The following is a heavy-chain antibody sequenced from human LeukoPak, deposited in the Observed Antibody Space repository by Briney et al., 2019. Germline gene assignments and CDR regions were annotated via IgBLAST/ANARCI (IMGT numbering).Heavy chain of an antibody. CDR2: IMPVFSTS. J-gene: IGHJ4*02. V-gene: IGHV1-69*06. D-gene: IGHD3-16*01. Sequence: ASVKVSCKASGGAFSRYGFMWVRQAPGQGLEWLGGIMPVFSTSTYAQRFQGRVTMTEDTSTDTAYMELSSLRSDDTAVYYCATPIVQTVMPFDYWGQGTLVTVSS. CDR3: ATPIVQTVMPFDY. CDR1: GGAFSRYG.